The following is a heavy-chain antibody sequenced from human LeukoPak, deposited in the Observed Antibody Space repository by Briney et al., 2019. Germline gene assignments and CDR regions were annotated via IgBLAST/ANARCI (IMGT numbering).Heavy chain of an antibody. CDR2: ISGSGGST. J-gene: IGHJ3*02. V-gene: IGHV3-23*01. CDR3: AKDLTYYDISTGYGGAFDI. Sequence: GGSLRLSCAASGFTFSSYAMSWVRQAPGKGLEWVSGISGSGGSTYYADSVKGRFTISRDNSKNTLYLQMNSLRDEDTAVYYCAKDLTYYDISTGYGGAFDIWGQGTMVTVSS. D-gene: IGHD3-9*01. CDR1: GFTFSSYA.